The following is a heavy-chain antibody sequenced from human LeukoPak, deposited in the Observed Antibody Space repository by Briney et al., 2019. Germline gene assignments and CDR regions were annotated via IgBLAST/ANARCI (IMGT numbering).Heavy chain of an antibody. CDR2: FDPEDGET. J-gene: IGHJ4*02. Sequence: ASVKVSCKVSGYTLTELSMHWVRQAPGKGLEWMGGFDPEDGETIYAQKFQGRVTMTEDTSTDTAYMELSSLRSEDTAVYYCATIPYCSSTSWDCDYWGQGTLVTVSS. D-gene: IGHD2-2*01. V-gene: IGHV1-24*01. CDR1: GYTLTELS. CDR3: ATIPYCSSTSWDCDY.